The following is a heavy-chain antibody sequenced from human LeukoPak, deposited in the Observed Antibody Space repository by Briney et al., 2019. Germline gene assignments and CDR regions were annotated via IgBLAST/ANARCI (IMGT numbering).Heavy chain of an antibody. CDR1: GFTFSSYS. CDR2: ISSSSSYI. CDR3: ARDPGVWGRIAARVPGYFQH. J-gene: IGHJ1*01. V-gene: IGHV3-21*01. D-gene: IGHD6-6*01. Sequence: GGSLRLSCAASGFTFSSYSMNWVRQAPGKGLEWVSSISSSSSYIYYADSVKGRFTISRDNAKNSLYLQMNSLRAEDTAVYYCARDPGVWGRIAARVPGYFQHWGQGTLVTVSS.